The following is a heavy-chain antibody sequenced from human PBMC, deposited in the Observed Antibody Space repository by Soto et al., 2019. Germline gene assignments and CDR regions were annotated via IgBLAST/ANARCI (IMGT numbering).Heavy chain of an antibody. D-gene: IGHD6-19*01. CDR1: GDTLSSNTAA. CDR2: TYYRSNWRH. J-gene: IGHJ4*02. V-gene: IGHV6-1*01. Sequence: SQTLSLTCAISGDTLSSNTAAWNCIRSSPSRGLEWLGRTYYRSNWRHDYAVSVRSRITVNPDTSKNHFSLQLNSVTPDDTAVYYCARGVAGSGFDLWGQGTLVTVSS. CDR3: ARGVAGSGFDL.